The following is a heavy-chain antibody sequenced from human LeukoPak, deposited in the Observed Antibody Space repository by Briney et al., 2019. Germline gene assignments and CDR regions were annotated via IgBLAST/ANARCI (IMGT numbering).Heavy chain of an antibody. Sequence: PSETLSLTCAVSGGSISSSPYYWGWIRQPPGKGLEWIGSIHYSGTTTYYSPSLKSRVTVSIDASRNQFSLFLGSMSAADTAIYYCARSGDYLQTGFDPWGQGTLVTVAS. J-gene: IGHJ5*02. CDR2: IHYSGTTT. D-gene: IGHD3-22*01. CDR3: ARSGDYLQTGFDP. CDR1: GGSISSSPYY. V-gene: IGHV4-39*07.